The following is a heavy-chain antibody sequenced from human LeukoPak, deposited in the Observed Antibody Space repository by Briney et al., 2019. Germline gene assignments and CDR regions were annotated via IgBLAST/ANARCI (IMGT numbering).Heavy chain of an antibody. Sequence: GGSLRLSCAASEFTVINNYMNWVRQAPGKGLEWVSIIDTGVNTYYTDSVKGRFTISRDNSKNTLYLQMNSLRAEDTAMYYCARDLNYWGQGTLVTVSS. CDR3: ARDLNY. J-gene: IGHJ4*02. V-gene: IGHV3-53*01. CDR1: EFTVINNY. CDR2: IDTGVNT.